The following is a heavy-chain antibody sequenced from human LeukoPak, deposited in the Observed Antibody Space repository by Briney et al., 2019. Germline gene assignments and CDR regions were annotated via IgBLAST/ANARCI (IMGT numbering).Heavy chain of an antibody. V-gene: IGHV4-34*01. J-gene: IGHJ4*02. CDR3: ARGAYGRFYY. CDR1: GGSFSGYY. CDR2: INHSGST. Sequence: SETLSLTCAVYGGSFSGYYWSWIRQPPGEGLEWIGEINHSGSTNYNPSLESRVTISADTSSNQFSLKPSSVTAADTAVYYCARGAYGRFYYWGQGTLVTVSS. D-gene: IGHD4-17*01.